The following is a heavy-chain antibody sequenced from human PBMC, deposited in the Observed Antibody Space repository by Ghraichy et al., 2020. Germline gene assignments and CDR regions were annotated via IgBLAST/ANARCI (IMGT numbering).Heavy chain of an antibody. V-gene: IGHV3-30*18. D-gene: IGHD5-18*01. CDR1: GFTFSSYG. J-gene: IGHJ5*02. Sequence: GGSLRLSCAASGFTFSSYGMHWVRQAPGKGLEWVAVISYDGSNKYYADSVKGRFTISRDNSKNTLYLQMNSLRAEDTAVYYCAKAGYSYGYGIDPWGQGTLVTVSS. CDR2: ISYDGSNK. CDR3: AKAGYSYGYGIDP.